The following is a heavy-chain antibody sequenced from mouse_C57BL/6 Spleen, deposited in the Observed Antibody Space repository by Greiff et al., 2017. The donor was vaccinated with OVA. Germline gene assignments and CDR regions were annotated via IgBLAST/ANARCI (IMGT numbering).Heavy chain of an antibody. J-gene: IGHJ4*01. CDR2: IDPANGNT. CDR1: GFNIKNTY. CDR3: ADYYGSSYDYYYAMDY. Sequence: VQLQQSVAELVRPGASVKLSCTASGFNIKNTYMHWVKQRPEQGLEWIGRIDPANGNTKYAPKFPGKPPITADPSSNTAYLQLSSLTSEDTAIYYCADYYGSSYDYYYAMDYWGQGTSVTVSS. D-gene: IGHD1-1*01. V-gene: IGHV14-3*01.